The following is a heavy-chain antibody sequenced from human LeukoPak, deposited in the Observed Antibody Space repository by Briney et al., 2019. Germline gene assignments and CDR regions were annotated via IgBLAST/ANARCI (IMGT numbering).Heavy chain of an antibody. CDR1: GYTFTGYY. V-gene: IGHV1-2*02. CDR3: ARTRTVGATDYFDY. J-gene: IGHJ4*02. D-gene: IGHD1-26*01. Sequence: GASVKVSCKASGYTFTGYYMHWVRQAPGQGLEWMGWINPNSGGTNYAQKFQGRVTMTRDTSISTAYMELSRLRPDDTAVYYCARTRTVGATDYFDYWGQGTLVTVSS. CDR2: INPNSGGT.